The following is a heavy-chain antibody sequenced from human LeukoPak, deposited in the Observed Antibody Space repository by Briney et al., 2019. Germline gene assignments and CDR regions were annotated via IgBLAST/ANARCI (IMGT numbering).Heavy chain of an antibody. Sequence: GGSLRLSCAASGFTFSNYAMHWVRQAPGKGLEWVANIKQDGSKKSYVDSVKGRFTISRDNAKNSLYLQMNSLRADDTGVYYCASQPAAADVDYWGQGTLVTVSS. CDR1: GFTFSNYA. CDR2: IKQDGSKK. V-gene: IGHV3-7*03. D-gene: IGHD2-2*01. CDR3: ASQPAAADVDY. J-gene: IGHJ4*02.